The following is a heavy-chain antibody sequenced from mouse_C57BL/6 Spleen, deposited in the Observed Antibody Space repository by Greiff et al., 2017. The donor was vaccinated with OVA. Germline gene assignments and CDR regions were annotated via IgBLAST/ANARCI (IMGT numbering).Heavy chain of an antibody. CDR1: GFTFSSYA. CDR2: ISDGGSYT. J-gene: IGHJ4*01. Sequence: EVKVEESGGGLVKPGGSLKLSCAASGFTFSSYAMSWVRQTPEKRLEWVATISDGGSYTYYPDNVKGRFTISRDNAKNNLYLQMSHLKAEDTAMYYCARDRLGMDYWGQGTSVTVSS. CDR3: ARDRLGMDY. D-gene: IGHD3-2*02. V-gene: IGHV5-4*01.